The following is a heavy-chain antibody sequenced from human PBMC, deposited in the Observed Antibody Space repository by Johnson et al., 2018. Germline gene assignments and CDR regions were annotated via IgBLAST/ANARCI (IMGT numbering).Heavy chain of an antibody. D-gene: IGHD3-10*01. CDR2: MNPNSGNT. CDR1: GYTFTNYD. CDR3: ARSYYYASGTYYYYMDV. J-gene: IGHJ6*03. V-gene: IGHV1-8*01. Sequence: VQLVESGAEVKKPGASVKVSCKASGYTFTNYDLNWVRQATGQGLEWMGWMNPNSGNTGYAQKFQGRVIMTRNTSSSTAYLELSSLSSEDTAVYFWARSYYYASGTYYYYMDVWGKGTTVAVS.